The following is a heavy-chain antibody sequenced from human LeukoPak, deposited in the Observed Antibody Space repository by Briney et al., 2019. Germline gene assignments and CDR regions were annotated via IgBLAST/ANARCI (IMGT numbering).Heavy chain of an antibody. CDR1: GFTFSSYS. CDR2: ISSSSSTI. V-gene: IGHV3-48*01. Sequence: GGSLRLSCAASGFTFSSYSMNWVRQAPGEGLEWVSYISSSSSTIYYADSVKGRFTISRDNAKNSLYLQMNSLRAEDTAVYYCAREAQNANYGDYSPDAFDIWGQGTMVTVSS. CDR3: AREAQNANYGDYSPDAFDI. J-gene: IGHJ3*02. D-gene: IGHD4-17*01.